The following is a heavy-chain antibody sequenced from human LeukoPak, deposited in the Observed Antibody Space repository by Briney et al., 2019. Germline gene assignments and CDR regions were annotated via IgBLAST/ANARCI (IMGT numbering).Heavy chain of an antibody. D-gene: IGHD6-25*01. CDR2: VNGPGDWT. Sequence: GGSLRLACAASGFTFSSHWMHWVRQAPGEGLVWVSRVNGPGDWTHYADSVRGRFIISRDNAENTISLQMNNLRAEDTAVYFCAREVFEGQRQSDAFDVWGQGTMVTVSS. V-gene: IGHV3-74*01. CDR1: GFTFSSHW. CDR3: AREVFEGQRQSDAFDV. J-gene: IGHJ3*01.